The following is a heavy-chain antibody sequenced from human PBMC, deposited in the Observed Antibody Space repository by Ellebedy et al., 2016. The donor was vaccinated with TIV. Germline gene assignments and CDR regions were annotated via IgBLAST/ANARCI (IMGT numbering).Heavy chain of an antibody. CDR1: GGSITSFY. Sequence: MPGGSLRLSCTVSGGSITSFYWSWIRQTPGKGLEYIGNIYYTGSTSYNPSLKSRVTISVDKYKSQFSLSLSSVTAADTAVYYCASYSRSWSHIRYWGQGILVTVSS. J-gene: IGHJ4*02. CDR3: ASYSRSWSHIRY. D-gene: IGHD6-13*01. CDR2: IYYTGST. V-gene: IGHV4-59*08.